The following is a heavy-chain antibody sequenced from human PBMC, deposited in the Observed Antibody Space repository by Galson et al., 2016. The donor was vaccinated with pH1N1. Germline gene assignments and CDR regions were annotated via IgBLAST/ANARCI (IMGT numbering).Heavy chain of an antibody. CDR3: ARSPGYMVTALDN. Sequence: SVKVSCKASGGTFSSFGISWVRQAPGQGLEWMGGIIGMFAKTNYAQKFQGRVTITADELTSKAYMDLSSLTSEDTAVYYCARSPGYMVTALDNWGHGTLATVSS. J-gene: IGHJ4*01. CDR2: IIGMFAKT. D-gene: IGHD2-21*02. CDR1: GGTFSSFG. V-gene: IGHV1-69*13.